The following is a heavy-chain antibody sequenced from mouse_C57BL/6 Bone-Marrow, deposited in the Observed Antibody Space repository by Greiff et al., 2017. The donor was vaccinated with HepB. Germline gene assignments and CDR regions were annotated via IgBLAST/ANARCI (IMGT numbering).Heavy chain of an antibody. V-gene: IGHV1-81*01. Sequence: QVHVKQSGAELARPGASVKLSCKASGYTFTSYGISWVKQRTGQGLEWIGEIYPRSGNTYYNEKFKGKATLTADKSSSTAYMELRSLTSEDSAVYFCARIGLLLPWYFDVWGTGTTVTVSS. D-gene: IGHD1-1*01. J-gene: IGHJ1*03. CDR3: ARIGLLLPWYFDV. CDR2: IYPRSGNT. CDR1: GYTFTSYG.